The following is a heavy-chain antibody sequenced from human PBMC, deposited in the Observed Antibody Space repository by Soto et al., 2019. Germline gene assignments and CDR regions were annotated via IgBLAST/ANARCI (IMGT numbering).Heavy chain of an antibody. Sequence: SETLSLTCAVYGGSFSGYYWSWIRQPPGKGLEWIGEINRSGSTNYNPSLKSRVTISVDTSKNQFSLKLSSVTAADTAVYYCARFSRKDPNMNKYGDYEPSLSMDGWGKGTTVTVDS. D-gene: IGHD4-17*01. V-gene: IGHV4-34*01. CDR1: GGSFSGYY. J-gene: IGHJ6*04. CDR3: ARFSRKDPNMNKYGDYEPSLSMDG. CDR2: INRSGST.